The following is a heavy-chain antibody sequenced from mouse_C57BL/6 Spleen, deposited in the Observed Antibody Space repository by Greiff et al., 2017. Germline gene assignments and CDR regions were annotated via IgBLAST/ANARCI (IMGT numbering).Heavy chain of an antibody. CDR1: GYAFSSYW. CDR3: AGDGYGSDPFAY. D-gene: IGHD1-1*01. V-gene: IGHV1-80*01. J-gene: IGHJ3*01. CDR2: IYPGDGDT. Sequence: VQLQQSGAELVKPGASVKISCKASGYAFSSYWMNWVKQRPGKGLEWIGQIYPGDGDTNYNGKFKGKATLTADKSSSTAYMQLSSLTSEDSAVYFCAGDGYGSDPFAYWGQGTLVTVSA.